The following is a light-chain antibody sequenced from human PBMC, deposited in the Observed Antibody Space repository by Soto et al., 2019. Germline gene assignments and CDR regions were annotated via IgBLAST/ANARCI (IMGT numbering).Light chain of an antibody. CDR2: EVN. CDR1: SNDVGGYEY. CDR3: CSYTGSNTFV. V-gene: IGLV2-8*01. J-gene: IGLJ1*01. Sequence: QSALTQPPSASGSPGQSVAISCTGTSNDVGGYEYVSWYQQHPGEAPKLMLYEVNKRPSGVPDRFSGSKSGNTASLTVSGLQAEDEADYYCCSYTGSNTFVFGTGTKVTVL.